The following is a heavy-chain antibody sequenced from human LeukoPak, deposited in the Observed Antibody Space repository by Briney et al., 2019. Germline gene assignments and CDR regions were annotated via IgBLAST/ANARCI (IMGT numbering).Heavy chain of an antibody. CDR2: IYYSGST. V-gene: IGHV4-39*07. CDR1: GGSISSISYY. J-gene: IGHJ5*02. Sequence: SETLSLTCTVSGGSISSISYYWGWIRQPPGKGLEWIGSIYYSGSTYYNPSLKSRVTISVDTSKNQFSLKLSSVTAADTAVYYCARDGIAAASWFDPWGQGTLVTVSS. CDR3: ARDGIAAASWFDP. D-gene: IGHD6-13*01.